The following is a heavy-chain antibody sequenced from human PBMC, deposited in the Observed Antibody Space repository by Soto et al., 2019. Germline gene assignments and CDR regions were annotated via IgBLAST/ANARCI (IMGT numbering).Heavy chain of an antibody. CDR2: IIPIFGTA. CDR3: AREEDGYNHY. CDR1: GYTFTSYD. V-gene: IGHV1-69*13. Sequence: GASVKVSCKASGYTFTSYDINWVRQAPGQGLEWMGGIIPIFGTANYAQKFQGRVTITADESTSTAYMELSSLRSEDTAVYYCAREEDGYNHYWGQGTLVTVSS. J-gene: IGHJ4*02. D-gene: IGHD5-12*01.